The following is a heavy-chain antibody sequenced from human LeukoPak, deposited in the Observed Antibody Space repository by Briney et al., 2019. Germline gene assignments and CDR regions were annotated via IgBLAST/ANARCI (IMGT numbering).Heavy chain of an antibody. J-gene: IGHJ6*03. CDR1: GYTFTSYG. V-gene: IGHV1-69*06. D-gene: IGHD3-10*01. CDR2: IIPIFGTA. Sequence: SVKVSCKASGYTFTSYGISWVRQAPGQGLEWMGGIIPIFGTANYAQKFQGRVTITADKSTSTAYMELSSLRSEDTAVYYCARDRRDRGVPYMDVWGKGTTVTVSS. CDR3: ARDRRDRGVPYMDV.